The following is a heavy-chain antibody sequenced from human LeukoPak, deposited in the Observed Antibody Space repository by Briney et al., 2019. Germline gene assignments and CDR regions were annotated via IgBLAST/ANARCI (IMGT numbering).Heavy chain of an antibody. CDR1: GFTFSDYY. V-gene: IGHV3-11*01. CDR3: ARAPVDIVAMIGYYYGMDV. J-gene: IGHJ6*02. Sequence: GGSLRLSCAASGFTFSDYYMSWIRQAPGKGLEWVSYISSSGSTIYYADSVKGRFTISRDNAKNSLYLQMNSLRAEDTAVYYCARAPVDIVAMIGYYYGMDVWGQGTTVTVSS. D-gene: IGHD5-12*01. CDR2: ISSSGSTI.